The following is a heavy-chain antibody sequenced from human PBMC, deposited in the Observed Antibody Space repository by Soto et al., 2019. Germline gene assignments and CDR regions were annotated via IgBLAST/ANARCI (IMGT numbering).Heavy chain of an antibody. CDR3: ARGGYSYNFGAVY. D-gene: IGHD5-12*01. J-gene: IGHJ4*02. Sequence: SVKVSCKASGGGNLRDYRTTWVRRAPGQGLEWMGGIIPKLGSANYAQNFQGRVTVTADESTNTVYMELRSLRSDDTAVYYCARGGYSYNFGAVYRGQGTPVTVS. CDR2: IIPKLGSA. CDR1: GGGNLRDYR. V-gene: IGHV1-69*01.